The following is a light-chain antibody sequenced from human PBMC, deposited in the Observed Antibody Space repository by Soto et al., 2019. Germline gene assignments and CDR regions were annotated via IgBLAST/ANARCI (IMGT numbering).Light chain of an antibody. CDR2: DDN. Sequence: QSVLTRPPSVSAAPGQTVTISCSGSSSNIGNNYVSWYQQLPGTAPKLLIYDDNNRPSGIPDRFSGSKSGTSATLGITGLQTGDEADYYCATFDSSLSAVIFGGGTKVTVL. V-gene: IGLV1-51*01. CDR3: ATFDSSLSAVI. J-gene: IGLJ2*01. CDR1: SSNIGNNY.